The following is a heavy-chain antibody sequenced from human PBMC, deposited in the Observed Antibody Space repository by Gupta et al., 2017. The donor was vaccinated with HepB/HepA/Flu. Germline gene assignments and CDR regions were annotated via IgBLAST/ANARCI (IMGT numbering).Heavy chain of an antibody. D-gene: IGHD6-13*01. V-gene: IGHV3-30-3*01. CDR2: ISYDGSNK. Sequence: QVQLVESGGGVVQPGRSLRLPCAASGFTFSSYAMHWVRQAPGKGLEWVAVISYDGSNKYYADSVKGRFTISRDNSKNTLYLQMNSLRAEDTAVYYCAREQQLVPIGYWGQGTLVTVSS. CDR1: GFTFSSYA. CDR3: AREQQLVPIGY. J-gene: IGHJ4*02.